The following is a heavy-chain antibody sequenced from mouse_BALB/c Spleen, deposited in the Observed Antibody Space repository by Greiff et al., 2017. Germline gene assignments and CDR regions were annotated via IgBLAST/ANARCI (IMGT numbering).Heavy chain of an antibody. CDR2: SRNKANDYTT. CDR3: ARDATSTMITRGFAY. J-gene: IGHJ3*01. D-gene: IGHD2-4*01. V-gene: IGHV7-1*02. CDR1: GFTFSDFY. Sequence: EVQLVESGGGLVQPGGSLRLSCATSGFTFSDFYMEWVRQPPGKRLEWIAASRNKANDYTTEYSASVKGRFIVSRDTSQSILYLQMNALRAEDTAIYYCARDATSTMITRGFAYWGQGTLVTVSA.